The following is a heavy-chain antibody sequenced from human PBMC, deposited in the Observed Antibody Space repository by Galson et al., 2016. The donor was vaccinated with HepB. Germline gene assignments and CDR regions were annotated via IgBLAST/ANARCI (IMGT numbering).Heavy chain of an antibody. CDR3: AKGVAGKGFDY. CDR1: GFTFNNYA. V-gene: IGHV3-23*01. CDR2: ISGSGGST. D-gene: IGHD6-19*01. J-gene: IGHJ4*02. Sequence: SLRLSCAASGFTFNNYAMSWVRQAPGKGLEWVSSISGSGGSTYYADSVKGRFTISRDNSNNTLYVQMSSLRGEDTAIYYCAKGVAGKGFDYWGQGTLVTVSS.